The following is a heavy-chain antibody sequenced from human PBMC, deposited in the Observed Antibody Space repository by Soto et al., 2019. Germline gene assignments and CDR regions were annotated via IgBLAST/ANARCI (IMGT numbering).Heavy chain of an antibody. V-gene: IGHV1-18*01. CDR3: ARDPVYLGFGEFSSYWFDP. Sequence: ASVKVSCKASGYTFTSYGISWVRQAPGQGLEWMGWISAYNGNTNYAQKLQGRVTMTTDTSTSTAYMELRSLRSDDTAVYYCARDPVYLGFGEFSSYWFDPWGQGTLVTVSS. CDR2: ISAYNGNT. D-gene: IGHD3-10*01. J-gene: IGHJ5*02. CDR1: GYTFTSYG.